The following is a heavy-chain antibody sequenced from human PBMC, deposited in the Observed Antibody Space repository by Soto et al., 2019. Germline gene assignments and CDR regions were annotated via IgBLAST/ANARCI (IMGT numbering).Heavy chain of an antibody. CDR3: ARGLSRNYYYYYMDV. CDR2: INHSGST. Sequence: SETLSLTCAVYGGSFSGYYWSWIRQPPGKGLEWIGEINHSGSTNYNPSLKSRVTISVDTSKNQFSLKLSSVTAADTAVYYCARGLSRNYYYYYMDVWGKGTTVTAP. J-gene: IGHJ6*03. CDR1: GGSFSGYY. D-gene: IGHD3-16*02. V-gene: IGHV4-34*01.